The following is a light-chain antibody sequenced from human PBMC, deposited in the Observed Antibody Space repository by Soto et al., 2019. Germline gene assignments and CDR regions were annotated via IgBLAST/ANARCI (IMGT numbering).Light chain of an antibody. CDR3: QQYKNWPPLT. CDR1: QIVSYN. V-gene: IGKV3-15*01. J-gene: IGKJ4*01. Sequence: EIVMTQSPATLSVSPGETATLSCRASQIVSYNLAWYQQKPGQGPRLLIYGAFTRATGIPARFSGSGSGTDFTLTISSLQSEDFAVYYCQQYKNWPPLTFGGGTKVEIK. CDR2: GAF.